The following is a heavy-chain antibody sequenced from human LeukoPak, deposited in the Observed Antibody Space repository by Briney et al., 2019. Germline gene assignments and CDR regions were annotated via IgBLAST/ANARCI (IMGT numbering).Heavy chain of an antibody. CDR2: INPSGGST. CDR3: AKRSAGIDWPIWSNYYYYMDV. Sequence: ASVKVSCKASGYTFTSYGISWVRQAPGQGLEWMGMINPSGGSTNYAQRFQGRVTMTRDTSTSTVYMELSSLRAEDTAVYYCAKRSAGIDWPIWSNYYYYMDVWGKGTTVTVSS. D-gene: IGHD3-9*01. CDR1: GYTFTSYG. V-gene: IGHV1-46*01. J-gene: IGHJ6*03.